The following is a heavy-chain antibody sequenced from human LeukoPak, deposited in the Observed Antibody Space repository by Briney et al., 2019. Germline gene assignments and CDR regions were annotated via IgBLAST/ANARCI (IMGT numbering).Heavy chain of an antibody. CDR2: VYYSRTT. D-gene: IGHD3-22*01. J-gene: IGHJ4*02. V-gene: IGHV4-30-4*01. CDR3: ASSGYAFREFDN. CDR1: GGSISSGDYY. Sequence: PSETLSLTCTVSGGSISSGDYYWSWIRQPPGKGLEWIGYVYYSRTTYDNPSLKTRLAISVDKSQNQFSLKLTSVTAADTAVYYCASSGYAFREFDNWGQGTLVTVS.